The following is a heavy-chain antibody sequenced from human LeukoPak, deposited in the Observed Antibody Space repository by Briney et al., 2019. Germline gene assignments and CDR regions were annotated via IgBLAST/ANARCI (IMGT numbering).Heavy chain of an antibody. J-gene: IGHJ6*02. D-gene: IGHD1-14*01. CDR3: ARGGWGDEPSTGPGKWYYGMDV. V-gene: IGHV3-11*06. Sequence: GGSLRLSCVGSGFAFSAYGMSWVRQAPGKGVEWISVISGSRGHTYVADSVKGRFTVSRDNAKNSLCLQMESLRVEDTAVYYCARGGWGDEPSTGPGKWYYGMDVWGQGTTVTVSS. CDR1: GFAFSAYG. CDR2: ISGSRGHT.